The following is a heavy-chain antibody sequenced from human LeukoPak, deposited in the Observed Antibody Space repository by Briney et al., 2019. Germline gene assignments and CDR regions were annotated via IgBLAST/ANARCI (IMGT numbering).Heavy chain of an antibody. D-gene: IGHD3-3*01. V-gene: IGHV4-59*01. CDR3: ARARLESQLYDAFDI. CDR1: GGSISNYY. CDR2: IYNSGST. Sequence: SETLSLTCTVSGGSISNYYWGWIRQPPGKGLEWIGYIYNSGSTKYNPALNSRVTISVDTSKNQFSMKLSSVTAADTAFYYCARARLESQLYDAFDIWGQGTMVTVSS. J-gene: IGHJ3*02.